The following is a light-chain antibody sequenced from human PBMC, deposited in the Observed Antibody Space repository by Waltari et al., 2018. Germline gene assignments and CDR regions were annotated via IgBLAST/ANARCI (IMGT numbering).Light chain of an antibody. CDR2: DVS. J-gene: IGLJ1*01. CDR1: SSDVGGYNY. Sequence: QSALTQPASVSGSPGQSITITCTGTSSDVGGYNYVSWYQQHPGKAPKLIIYDVSNRPSRVSNRFAGSKSCNTAALTISVLQAEDEADYYCSSYTSSSTLWVFGTGTKVTVL. V-gene: IGLV2-14*03. CDR3: SSYTSSSTLWV.